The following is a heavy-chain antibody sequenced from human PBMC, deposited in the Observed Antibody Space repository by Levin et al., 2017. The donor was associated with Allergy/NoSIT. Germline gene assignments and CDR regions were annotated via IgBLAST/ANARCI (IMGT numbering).Heavy chain of an antibody. CDR1: GGSIRNSYYY. J-gene: IGHJ5*02. D-gene: IGHD4-17*01. V-gene: IGHV4-39*01. CDR3: ARHGGYGDYNWFDP. Sequence: SQTLSLTCIVSGGSIRNSYYYWGWIRQPPGKGLEWIGSIYYSGSTHYNPSLNSRVTISVDTSKNQFSLGLSSVTAADTAVYYCARHGGYGDYNWFDPWGQGTLVTVSS. CDR2: IYYSGST.